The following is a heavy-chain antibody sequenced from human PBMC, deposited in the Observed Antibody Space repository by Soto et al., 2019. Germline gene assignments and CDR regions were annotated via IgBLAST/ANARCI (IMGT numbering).Heavy chain of an antibody. CDR2: IYYSGST. V-gene: IGHV4-59*01. CDR3: ARSDGRY. CDR1: GGSISSYY. J-gene: IGHJ4*02. Sequence: SETLSLTCTVSGGSISSYYWIWIRQPPGKGLEWIGYIYYSGSTNYNPSLKSRVTISVDTSKNQFSLKLSSVTAADTAVYYCARSDGRYWGQGTLVTVSS.